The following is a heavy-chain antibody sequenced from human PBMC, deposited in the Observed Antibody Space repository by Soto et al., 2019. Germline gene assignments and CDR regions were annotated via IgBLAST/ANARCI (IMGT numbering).Heavy chain of an antibody. CDR2: INHSGIT. CDR3: ARGKPSGYRFGPVNFFYYGMDV. V-gene: IGHV4-34*01. J-gene: IGHJ6*02. Sequence: SETLSLPGCVLSWSLSDHYWTWIRQTPGKGLEWIGEINHSGITDYNPSLKSRVTLSLDTSKNQFSLKVTALTAADTAVYYCARGKPSGYRFGPVNFFYYGMDVWGPGTTVTVSS. CDR1: SWSLSDHY. D-gene: IGHD5-18*01.